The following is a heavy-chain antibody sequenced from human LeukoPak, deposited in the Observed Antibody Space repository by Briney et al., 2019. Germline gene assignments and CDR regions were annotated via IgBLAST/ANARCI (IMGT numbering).Heavy chain of an antibody. V-gene: IGHV1-2*02. CDR3: ATEEQYRNYFDH. Sequence: GASVKVSCKASGYTFTGYYMHWVRQAPGQGLEWLAWINPNSSDTNYAQKFQGRVTVTRDTSISTAYMELSGLTSDDTAVYYCATEEQYRNYFDHWGQGTLVTVSS. J-gene: IGHJ4*02. D-gene: IGHD5-18*01. CDR2: INPNSSDT. CDR1: GYTFTGYY.